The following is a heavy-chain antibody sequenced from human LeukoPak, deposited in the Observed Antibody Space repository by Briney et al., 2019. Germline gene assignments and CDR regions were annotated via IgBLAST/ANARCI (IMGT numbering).Heavy chain of an antibody. J-gene: IGHJ3*02. Sequence: GGSLRLSCAASGFTFDDYAMYWVRQAPGKGLEWVSGISWNSGTIGYADSVKGRFTISRDNAKNSLYLQINSLRAEDTAVYYCARDSYWLGGTIGAFDIWGQGTMVTVSS. D-gene: IGHD3-10*01. CDR2: ISWNSGTI. V-gene: IGHV3-9*01. CDR1: GFTFDDYA. CDR3: ARDSYWLGGTIGAFDI.